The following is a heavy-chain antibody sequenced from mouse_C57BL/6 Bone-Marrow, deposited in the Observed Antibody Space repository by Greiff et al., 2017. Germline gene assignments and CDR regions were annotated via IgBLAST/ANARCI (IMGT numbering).Heavy chain of an antibody. J-gene: IGHJ2*01. V-gene: IGHV1-50*01. CDR2: IDPSDSYT. Sequence: VQLQQPGAELVKPGASVKPSCKASGYTFTSYWMQWVKQRPGQGLEWIGEIDPSDSYTNYNQKFKGKATLPVDTSSSTAYMQLSSLTSEDSAVYYCARERLSVYYFDYWGQGTTLTVSS. CDR1: GYTFTSYW. CDR3: ARERLSVYYFDY.